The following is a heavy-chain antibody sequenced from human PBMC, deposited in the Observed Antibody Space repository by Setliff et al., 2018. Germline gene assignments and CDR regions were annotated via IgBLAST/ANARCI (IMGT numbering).Heavy chain of an antibody. CDR2: INNYNFNT. CDR1: GFTFTDYG. D-gene: IGHD2-21*01. CDR3: ALSSLSLCGGGNCPNAFDV. V-gene: IGHV1-18*01. J-gene: IGHJ3*01. Sequence: ASVKVSCKSSGFTFTDYGITWVRQVPGQGLEWMGWINNYNFNTQYAQKFQGRVTVTTGTSTTTAYMELRSLRSDDTAVYYCALSSLSLCGGGNCPNAFDVWGQGTLVTVSS.